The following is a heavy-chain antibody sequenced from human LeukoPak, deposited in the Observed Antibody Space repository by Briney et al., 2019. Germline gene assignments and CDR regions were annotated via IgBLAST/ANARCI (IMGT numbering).Heavy chain of an antibody. CDR2: ISYDGSNK. Sequence: GGPLRLSCAASGFTFSSYAMHWVRQAPGKGLEWVAVISYDGSNKYYADSVKGRFTISRDNSKNTLYLQMNSLRAEDTAVYYCARTSGESTAALRAPFDYWGQGTLATVSS. CDR3: ARTSGESTAALRAPFDY. V-gene: IGHV3-30-3*01. CDR1: GFTFSSYA. D-gene: IGHD6-6*01. J-gene: IGHJ4*02.